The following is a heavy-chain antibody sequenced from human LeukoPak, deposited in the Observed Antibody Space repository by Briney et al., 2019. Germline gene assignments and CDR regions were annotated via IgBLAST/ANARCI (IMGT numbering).Heavy chain of an antibody. J-gene: IGHJ4*02. CDR3: AKPLSDNYYDSSGYPDY. D-gene: IGHD3-22*01. CDR1: GFTFSSYA. Sequence: PGGSLRLSCAASGFTFSSYAMSWVRQAPGKGLEWVSAISGSGGSTYYADSVKGRFTISRDNSKNTLYLQMNSLRAEDTAVYYRAKPLSDNYYDSSGYPDYWGQGTLVTVSS. CDR2: ISGSGGST. V-gene: IGHV3-23*01.